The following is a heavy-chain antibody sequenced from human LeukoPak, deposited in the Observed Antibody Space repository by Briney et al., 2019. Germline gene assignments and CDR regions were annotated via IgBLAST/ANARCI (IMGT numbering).Heavy chain of an antibody. J-gene: IGHJ5*02. V-gene: IGHV3-23*01. CDR2: ISGSGGST. CDR1: GFTFSSYA. CDR3: AKDGGMNWFDP. Sequence: GASLRLSCAASGFTFSSYAMSWVRQAPGKGLEWVSAISGSGGSTYYADSVKGRFTISRDNSKNTLYLQMNSLGAEDTAVYYCAKDGGMNWFDPWGQGTLVTVSS. D-gene: IGHD3-3*01.